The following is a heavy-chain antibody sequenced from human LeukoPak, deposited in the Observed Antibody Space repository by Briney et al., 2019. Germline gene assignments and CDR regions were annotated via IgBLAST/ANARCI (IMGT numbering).Heavy chain of an antibody. Sequence: PSVRASCTASGYTFNRYGISRVGQATGQGIEWMGWISAYNGNTNYAQKLQGRVTMTTDTSTSTAYMELRSLRSDDTAVYYCARSLRYCSGGICYGGSWFDPWGQGTLVTVSS. J-gene: IGHJ5*02. CDR1: GYTFNRYG. CDR3: ARSLRYCSGGICYGGSWFDP. V-gene: IGHV1-18*01. D-gene: IGHD2-15*01. CDR2: ISAYNGNT.